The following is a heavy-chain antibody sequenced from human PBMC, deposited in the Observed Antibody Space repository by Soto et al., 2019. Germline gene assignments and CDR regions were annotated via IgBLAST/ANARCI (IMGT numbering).Heavy chain of an antibody. D-gene: IGHD3-22*01. Sequence: GGSLRLSCAASGFSFNIFAMNWVRQAPGQGLEWVSGISGGGGSTYYADSVKGRFTISRDNSNNTLYLQMNSLRAEDTAVYYCAKDPTSYDSRAQFDSWGQGTLVTVSS. CDR3: AKDPTSYDSRAQFDS. V-gene: IGHV3-23*01. CDR1: GFSFNIFA. CDR2: ISGGGGST. J-gene: IGHJ4*02.